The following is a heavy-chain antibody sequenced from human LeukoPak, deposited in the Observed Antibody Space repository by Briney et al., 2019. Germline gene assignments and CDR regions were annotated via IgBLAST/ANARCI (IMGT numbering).Heavy chain of an antibody. CDR3: ARTRYYYDSSGYYYFDY. CDR1: GGSISSYY. J-gene: IGHJ4*02. V-gene: IGHV4-59*01. D-gene: IGHD3-22*01. CDR2: IYYSGST. Sequence: PSETLSLTCTVSGGSISSYYWSWIRQPPGKGLEWIGYIYYSGSTNYNPSLKSRVTISVDTSKSQFSLKLSSVTAADTAVYYCARTRYYYDSSGYYYFDYWGQGTLVTVSS.